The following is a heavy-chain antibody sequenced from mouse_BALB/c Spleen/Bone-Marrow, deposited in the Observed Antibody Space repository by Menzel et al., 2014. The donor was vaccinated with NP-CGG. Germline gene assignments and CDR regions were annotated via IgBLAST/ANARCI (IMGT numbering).Heavy chain of an antibody. J-gene: IGHJ3*01. CDR2: INVNGDTT. V-gene: IGHV5-6-3*01. CDR1: GFTFSNYG. Sequence: EVNVVESGGGLVQPGGSLKLSCAASGFTFSNYGMSWVGQTPDKRLEMIATINVNGDTTYHPDSVKGRFTISRDNVKNTLYLQMSSLKSEDTAMYYCARGYDYSSWFAYWGQGTLVTVSA. CDR3: ARGYDYSSWFAY. D-gene: IGHD2-4*01.